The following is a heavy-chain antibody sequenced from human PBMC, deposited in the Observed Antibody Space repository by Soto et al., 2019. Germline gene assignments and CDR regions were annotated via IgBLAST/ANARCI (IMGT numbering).Heavy chain of an antibody. Sequence: PSETLSLTCSVSGGCLSSGGNYWSWIRQHKGKGLEWTAYIYYSGCTYYTPSLQSRVTISVDTSKNQFSLKLSSVTAADTAVYNCARLGGYFQSLDPWGQGTLVTVSS. D-gene: IGHD3-22*01. V-gene: IGHV4-31*03. J-gene: IGHJ5*02. CDR2: IYYSGCT. CDR1: GGCLSSGGNY. CDR3: ARLGGYFQSLDP.